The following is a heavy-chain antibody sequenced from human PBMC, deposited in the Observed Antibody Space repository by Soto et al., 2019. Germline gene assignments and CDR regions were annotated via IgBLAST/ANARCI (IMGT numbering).Heavy chain of an antibody. CDR1: GGTFSSYA. CDR2: IIPIFGTA. V-gene: IGHV1-69*13. Sequence: ASVKVSCKASGGTFSSYAISWVRQAPGQGLEWMGGIIPIFGTANYAQKFQGRVTITADESTSTAYMELSSLRSEDTAVYYCGWLQPTEGYYYGMDVWGQGTTVTVSS. D-gene: IGHD5-12*01. J-gene: IGHJ6*02. CDR3: GWLQPTEGYYYGMDV.